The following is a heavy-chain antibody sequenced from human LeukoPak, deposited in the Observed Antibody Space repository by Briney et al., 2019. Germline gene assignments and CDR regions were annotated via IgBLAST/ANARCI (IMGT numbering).Heavy chain of an antibody. Sequence: GASVKVSCKASGYTFTGYYMHWVRQAPGQGLEWMGWINPNSGGTDYAQKFQGRVTMTRDTSISTAYMELRRLRSDDTAVYYCATERRTAAAIHYWGQGAPITVSS. CDR2: INPNSGGT. V-gene: IGHV1-2*02. CDR3: ATERRTAAAIHY. D-gene: IGHD6-13*01. CDR1: GYTFTGYY. J-gene: IGHJ4*02.